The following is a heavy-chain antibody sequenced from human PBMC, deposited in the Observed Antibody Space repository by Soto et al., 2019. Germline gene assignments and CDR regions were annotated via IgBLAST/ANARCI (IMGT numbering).Heavy chain of an antibody. CDR3: ARDGGVTGAYYYYYYGMDV. Sequence: GGSLRLSCAASGFTFSSYAMHWVRQAPGKGLEWVAVISYDGSNKYYADSVKGRSTISRDNSKNTLYLQMNSLRAEDTAVYYCARDGGVTGAYYYYYYGMDVWGQGTTVTVSS. CDR2: ISYDGSNK. V-gene: IGHV3-30-3*01. CDR1: GFTFSSYA. J-gene: IGHJ6*02. D-gene: IGHD3-16*01.